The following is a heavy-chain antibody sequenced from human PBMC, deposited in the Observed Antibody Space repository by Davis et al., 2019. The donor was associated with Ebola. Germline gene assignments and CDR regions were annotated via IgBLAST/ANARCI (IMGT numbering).Heavy chain of an antibody. J-gene: IGHJ4*02. D-gene: IGHD6-13*01. CDR2: ISAYNGNT. CDR3: ARESAAGTGALY. Sequence: ASVKVSCKASGYTFTSYGISWVRQAPGQGLEWMGWISAYNGNTNYAQKFQGRVTITADKSTSTAYMELSSLRSEDTAVYYCARESAAGTGALYWGQGTLVTVSS. CDR1: GYTFTSYG. V-gene: IGHV1-18*01.